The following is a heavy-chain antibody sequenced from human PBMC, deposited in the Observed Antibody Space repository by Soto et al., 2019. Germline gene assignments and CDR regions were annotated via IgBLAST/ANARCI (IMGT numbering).Heavy chain of an antibody. CDR2: ISAHNGNT. V-gene: IGHV1-18*01. CDR1: GYGFTTYG. CDR3: ERGRDGDY. J-gene: IGHJ4*02. Sequence: QVHLVQAGAEVKKPGASVKVSCKGSGYGFTTYGITWVRQAPGQGLEWMAWISAHNGNTNYAQKLQGRVTVTRDTSTSTAYMELRSLRSDDTAVYYCERGRDGDYWGQGALVTVSS.